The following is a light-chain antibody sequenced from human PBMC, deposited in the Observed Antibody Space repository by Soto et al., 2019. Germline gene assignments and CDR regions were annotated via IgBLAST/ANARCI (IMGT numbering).Light chain of an antibody. Sequence: EIVMTQSPANLSVSPGERATLSCRASQSVSSNLAWYQQKPGQGPRLLIYGASTRATSIPARFSGSESGTEFTLTINSLQAEDFGVYYCQQYNKWPPYTFGQGTKLQIK. CDR3: QQYNKWPPYT. CDR2: GAS. J-gene: IGKJ2*01. V-gene: IGKV3-15*01. CDR1: QSVSSN.